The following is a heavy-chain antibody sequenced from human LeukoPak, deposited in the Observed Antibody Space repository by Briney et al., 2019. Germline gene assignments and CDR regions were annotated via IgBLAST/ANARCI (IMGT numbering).Heavy chain of an antibody. CDR1: GFTVSSNY. V-gene: IGHV3-53*01. CDR2: IYSGGST. J-gene: IGHJ6*01. Sequence: PGGSLRLSCAASGFTVSSNYMSWVRQAPGKGLEWVSVIYSGGSTYYADSVKGRFTISRDNSKNTLYLQMNSLRVEDTAVYYCAREDPYYGVDVWGQGTTVTASS. CDR3: AREDPYYGVDV.